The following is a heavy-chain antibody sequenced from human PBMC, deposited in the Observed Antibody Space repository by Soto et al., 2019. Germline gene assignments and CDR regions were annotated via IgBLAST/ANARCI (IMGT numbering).Heavy chain of an antibody. D-gene: IGHD3-22*01. CDR1: GDTFSSYA. Sequence: QVQLVQSGAEVKKPGSSVKVSCKASGDTFSSYAINWVRQAPGQRLEWMGGIIPMFGTANYAQKFKGRVTITAGESTSTVYMELSSLRSEDTAVYYCARVGPAHYYDSSGYYSPLDYWGQGTLVTVSS. CDR2: IIPMFGTA. J-gene: IGHJ4*02. V-gene: IGHV1-69*01. CDR3: ARVGPAHYYDSSGYYSPLDY.